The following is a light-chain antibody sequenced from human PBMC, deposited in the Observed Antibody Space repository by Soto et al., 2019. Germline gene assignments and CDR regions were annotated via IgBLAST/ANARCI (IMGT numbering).Light chain of an antibody. V-gene: IGKV1-39*01. CDR2: AAS. J-gene: IGKJ2*01. Sequence: IQMTQSPSSLSASEGDRVTITCRASQSVDAYLHWFQQKPGKPPKLLIYAASTLQSGVPSRFSGSGSETDFTLTSSSLQLEDFSTYYLQQSHRAPYTFGQGAKLEIK. CDR3: QQSHRAPYT. CDR1: QSVDAY.